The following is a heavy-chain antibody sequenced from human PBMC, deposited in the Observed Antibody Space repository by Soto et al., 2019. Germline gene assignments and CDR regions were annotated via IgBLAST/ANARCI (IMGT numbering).Heavy chain of an antibody. CDR3: ARDRGSSWFDY. D-gene: IGHD6-13*01. V-gene: IGHV3-48*03. CDR1: GFTFSSYE. CDR2: ISSSGSTI. Sequence: GSLRLSCAASGFTFSSYEMNWVRQAPGKGLEWVSYISSSGSTIYYADSVKGRFTISRDNAKNSLYLQMNSLRAEDTAVYYCARDRGSSWFDYWGQGTLVTVS. J-gene: IGHJ4*02.